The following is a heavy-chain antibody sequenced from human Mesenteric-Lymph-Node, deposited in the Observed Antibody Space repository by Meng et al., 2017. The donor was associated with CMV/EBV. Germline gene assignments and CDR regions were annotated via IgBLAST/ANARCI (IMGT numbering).Heavy chain of an antibody. J-gene: IGHJ4*02. CDR2: INPNTDDT. CDR1: GNTFTGQY. D-gene: IGHD3-10*01. CDR3: ASPPLGSGIYYAY. V-gene: IGHV1-2*02. Sequence: ASVKVSCKASGNTFTGQYMHWVRQAPGQGLEWMGWINPNTDDTHYAQKFQGRITLTRDTSISTAYMVLSSLTSDDTAVYYCASPPLGSGIYYAYWGQGTLVTVSS.